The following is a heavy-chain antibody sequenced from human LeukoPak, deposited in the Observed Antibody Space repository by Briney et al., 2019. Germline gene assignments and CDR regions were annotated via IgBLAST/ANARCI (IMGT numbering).Heavy chain of an antibody. V-gene: IGHV3-48*01. CDR2: ISGSSSTI. CDR3: ARALIGDYDKLDC. CDR1: GFTFSSYS. D-gene: IGHD4-17*01. J-gene: IGHJ4*02. Sequence: GGSLRLSCAASGFTFSSYSMNWVRQAPGKGLEWVSYISGSSSTIYYADSVKGRFTISRDNAKNSLYLQMNSLRAEDTAVYHCARALIGDYDKLDCWGQGTLVTVSS.